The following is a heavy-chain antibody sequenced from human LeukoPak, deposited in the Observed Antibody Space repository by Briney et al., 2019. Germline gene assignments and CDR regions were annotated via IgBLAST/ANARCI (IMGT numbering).Heavy chain of an antibody. CDR2: ISGGGGT. V-gene: IGHV3-23*01. D-gene: IGHD6-19*01. CDR1: GFTFSSYG. J-gene: IGHJ4*02. Sequence: GGSLRLYCEASGFTFSSYGMSWVRQAPGKGLEWVSAISGGGGTYYADSVKGRFTISRDNSKNTLYLQMNSLRAEDAAVYFCAKRVAHSSGAYWDYWGQGILVTVSS. CDR3: AKRVAHSSGAYWDY.